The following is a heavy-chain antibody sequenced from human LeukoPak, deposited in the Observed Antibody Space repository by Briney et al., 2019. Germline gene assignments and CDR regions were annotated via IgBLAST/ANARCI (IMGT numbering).Heavy chain of an antibody. CDR3: AKGAYYYDSSGYESYYFDY. J-gene: IGHJ4*02. D-gene: IGHD3-22*01. Sequence: GGSRRLSCAASGFTFSSYAMSWVRQAPGKGLEWVSAISGSGGSTYYADSVKGRFTISRDNSKNTLYLQMNSLRAEDTAVYYCAKGAYYYDSSGYESYYFDYWGQGTLVTVSS. CDR2: ISGSGGST. V-gene: IGHV3-23*01. CDR1: GFTFSSYA.